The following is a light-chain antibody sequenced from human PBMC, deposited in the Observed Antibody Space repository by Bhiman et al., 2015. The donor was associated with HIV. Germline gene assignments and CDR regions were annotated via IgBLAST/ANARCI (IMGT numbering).Light chain of an antibody. CDR3: SSYTTSSTYV. Sequence: QSALTQPASVSGSPGQSITISCTGTSNDVGGYDYVSWYQKHPGKAPKLMIYDVSERPSGVSNRFSGSKSDNTASLTISGLQAEDEADYYCSSYTTSSTYVFGTGTKVTVL. V-gene: IGLV2-14*01. J-gene: IGLJ1*01. CDR2: DVS. CDR1: SNDVGGYDY.